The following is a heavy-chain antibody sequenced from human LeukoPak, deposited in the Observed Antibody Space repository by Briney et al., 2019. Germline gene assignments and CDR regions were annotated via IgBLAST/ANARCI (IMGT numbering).Heavy chain of an antibody. Sequence: ASVTVSCKASGYSFSTFDINWVRQATGQGLEWMGWMSPNSGNTGYAQKFQGRITMTRDTSISTAYMELSSLRSEDTAVYYCARNLYNTGDFESWGQGTLVTVSS. CDR2: MSPNSGNT. CDR3: ARNLYNTGDFES. J-gene: IGHJ4*02. CDR1: GYSFSTFD. D-gene: IGHD1-14*01. V-gene: IGHV1-8*01.